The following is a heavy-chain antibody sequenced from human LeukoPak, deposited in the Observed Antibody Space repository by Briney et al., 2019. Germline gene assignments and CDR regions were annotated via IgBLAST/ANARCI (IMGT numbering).Heavy chain of an antibody. CDR1: GFTVSSNY. Sequence: GGSLRLSCAASGFTVSSNYMLWVRQAPGKGLEWVSVIYSGGSTYYADSVKGRFTISRDNSKNTLYLQMNRLRAEDTAVYYCARDRHDSGRYPLNWYFDLWERGTLVTVSS. CDR3: ARDRHDSGRYPLNWYFDL. CDR2: IYSGGST. V-gene: IGHV3-53*01. D-gene: IGHD3-22*01. J-gene: IGHJ2*01.